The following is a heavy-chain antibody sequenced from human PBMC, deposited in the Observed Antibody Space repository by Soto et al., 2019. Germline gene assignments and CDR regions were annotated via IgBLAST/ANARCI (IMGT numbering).Heavy chain of an antibody. CDR2: INHSGST. D-gene: IGHD3-10*01. V-gene: IGHV4-34*01. CDR1: GGSFCGYY. CDR3: ARVKVRGVPFDY. J-gene: IGHJ4*02. Sequence: SETLSLTCAVYGGSFCGYYWSWIRQPPGKGLEWIGEINHSGSTNYNPSLKSRVTISVDTSKNQFSLKLSSVTAADTAVYYCARVKVRGVPFDYWGQGTLVTVSS.